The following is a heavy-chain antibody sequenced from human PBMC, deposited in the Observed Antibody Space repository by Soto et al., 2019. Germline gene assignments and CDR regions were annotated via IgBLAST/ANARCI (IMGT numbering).Heavy chain of an antibody. J-gene: IGHJ4*02. CDR2: INCGSGNT. CDR1: GYNFTTYV. CDR3: AGGYTGGWTFDF. D-gene: IGHD5-18*01. V-gene: IGHV1-3*01. Sequence: VQLVQSGAEVKQPGASASVSCKASGYNFTTYVVHWLRQAPGQGPEWMGWINCGSGNTVYSQKFQGRVTFTRDTSARTAYMDLNSLTSGDTAVYYCAGGYTGGWTFDFWGRGTLVTVSS.